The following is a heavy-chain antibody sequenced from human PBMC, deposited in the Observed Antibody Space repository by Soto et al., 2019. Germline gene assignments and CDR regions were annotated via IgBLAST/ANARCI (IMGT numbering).Heavy chain of an antibody. D-gene: IGHD3-22*01. V-gene: IGHV4-39*01. Sequence: PSETLSLTCTVSGGSISSSSYYWGWIRQPPGKGLEWIGSIYYSGSTYYNPSLKSRVTISVDTSKNQFSLKLSSVTAADTAAYYCARLVDSSGYSDYWGQGTLVTVSS. J-gene: IGHJ4*02. CDR2: IYYSGST. CDR3: ARLVDSSGYSDY. CDR1: GGSISSSSYY.